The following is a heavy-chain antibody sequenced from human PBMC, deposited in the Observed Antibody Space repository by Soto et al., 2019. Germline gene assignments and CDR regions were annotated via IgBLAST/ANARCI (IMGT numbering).Heavy chain of an antibody. J-gene: IGHJ4*02. V-gene: IGHV3-49*04. CDR2: IRSKAYGGTT. Sequence: GGSLRLSCTASGFTFGDYAMSWVRQAPGKGLEWVGFIRSKAYGGTTEYAPSVKGRFTISRDDSKSIAYLQMDSLKTEDTAVYYRTRGAILGGFFDYWGQGTLVTVS. D-gene: IGHD3-16*01. CDR3: TRGAILGGFFDY. CDR1: GFTFGDYA.